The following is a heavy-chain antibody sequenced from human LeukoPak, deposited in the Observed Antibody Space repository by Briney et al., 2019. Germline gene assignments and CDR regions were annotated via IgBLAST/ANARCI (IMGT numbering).Heavy chain of an antibody. CDR2: IIPIFGTA. D-gene: IGHD3-22*01. V-gene: IGHV1-69*13. Sequence: SVNVSCKASGGTFSSYAISWVRQAPGQGLEWMGGIIPIFGTANYAQKFQGRVTITADESTSTTYMELSSLRSEDTAVYYCARDISYYDSSGYYPSDAFDIWGQGTMVTVSS. CDR1: GGTFSSYA. J-gene: IGHJ3*02. CDR3: ARDISYYDSSGYYPSDAFDI.